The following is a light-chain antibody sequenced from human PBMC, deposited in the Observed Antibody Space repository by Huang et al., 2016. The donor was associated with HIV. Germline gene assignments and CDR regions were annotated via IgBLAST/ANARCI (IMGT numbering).Light chain of an antibody. J-gene: IGKJ4*01. CDR3: QRRSTWPPGLT. Sequence: EIVLTQSPATLSLSPGESATLSCRATHSVRSDLAWYQQKPGQAPRLLIYDASNRATGIPARFSGSGSGTGFTLTISSLEPEDVEVYYCQRRSTWPPGLTFGGGTKVEIK. CDR2: DAS. CDR1: HSVRSD. V-gene: IGKV3-11*01.